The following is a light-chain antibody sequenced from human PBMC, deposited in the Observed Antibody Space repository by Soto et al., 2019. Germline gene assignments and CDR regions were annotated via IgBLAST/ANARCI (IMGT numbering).Light chain of an antibody. CDR1: SSDVGGYDF. J-gene: IGLJ3*02. V-gene: IGLV2-11*01. CDR3: SSYAGSYILGV. Sequence: QSALAQPRSVSGSPGQSVTLSCTGTSSDVGGYDFVSWYQQYPGKAPKLIIFDVTERTSGVPDRFSGSKSGNSASLTISGLQAEDEADYYRSSYAGSYILGVFGGGTKLTVL. CDR2: DVT.